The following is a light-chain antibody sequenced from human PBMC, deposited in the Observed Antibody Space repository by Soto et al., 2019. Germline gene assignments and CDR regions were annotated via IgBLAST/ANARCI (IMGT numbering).Light chain of an antibody. Sequence: QSALTQPASVSGSPGQSITISCTGTSSDVGSYNLVSWYQQHPGKAPKLMIYEVSKRPSGVSNRFSGSKSGNTASLTISGLQAEDEDDYYCCSYAGSSTRYVFGTGTQLTVL. CDR2: EVS. J-gene: IGLJ1*01. CDR3: CSYAGSSTRYV. CDR1: SSDVGSYNL. V-gene: IGLV2-23*02.